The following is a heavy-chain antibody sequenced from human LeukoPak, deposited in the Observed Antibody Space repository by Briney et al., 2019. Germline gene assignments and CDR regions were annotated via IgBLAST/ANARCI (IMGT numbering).Heavy chain of an antibody. CDR2: IYYSGST. J-gene: IGHJ5*02. Sequence: SETLSLTCTVSGGSISSSSYYWGWIRQPPGKGLEWIGSIYYSGSTYYNPSLKSRVTISVDTSKNQFSLKLSSVTAADTAVYYCARGCQLELRWYNWSDPWGQGTLVTVSS. D-gene: IGHD1-7*01. CDR1: GGSISSSSYY. V-gene: IGHV4-39*01. CDR3: ARGCQLELRWYNWSDP.